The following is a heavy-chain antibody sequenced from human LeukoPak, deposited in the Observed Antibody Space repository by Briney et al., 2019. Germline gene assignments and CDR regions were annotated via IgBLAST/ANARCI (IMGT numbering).Heavy chain of an antibody. CDR3: AREGAYSSTDDAFDI. V-gene: IGHV3-20*04. D-gene: IGHD6-13*01. CDR2: INWNGGST. CDR1: GFTFDDYG. J-gene: IGHJ3*02. Sequence: PGGSLRLSCAASGFTFDDYGMSWVRQAPGKGLEWVSGINWNGGSTGYADSVKGRFTISRDNAENSLYLQMNSLRAEDTALYYCAREGAYSSTDDAFDIWGQGTMVTVSS.